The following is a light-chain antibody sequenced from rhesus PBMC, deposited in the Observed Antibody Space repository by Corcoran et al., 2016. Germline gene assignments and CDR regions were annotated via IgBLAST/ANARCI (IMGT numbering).Light chain of an antibody. Sequence: DIQMTQSPSSLSASVGDTVTITCRASQSLTTWLAWYQQKPGKAPNLLIYKASTLQSGVPSRFSGSGSVTDFTLTITSLQSEDFATYYCQQYSSTPYSFGQGTKVEIK. CDR2: KAS. J-gene: IGKJ2*01. V-gene: IGKV1-22*01. CDR1: QSLTTW. CDR3: QQYSSTPYS.